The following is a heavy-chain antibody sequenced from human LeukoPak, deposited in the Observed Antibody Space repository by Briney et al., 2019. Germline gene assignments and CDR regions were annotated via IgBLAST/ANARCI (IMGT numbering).Heavy chain of an antibody. D-gene: IGHD6-19*01. CDR1: GFTFSVYG. CDR3: ARELGSGTFDY. J-gene: IGHJ4*02. CDR2: MWYDGSKE. V-gene: IGHV3-33*01. Sequence: GGSLRLSCAASGFTFSVYGMHWVRQAPGKGLEWVAVMWYDGSKEYYADSVKGRSTISRDTSTNMLYLQMNSLRAEDTAVYYCARELGSGTFDYWAREPWSPSPQ.